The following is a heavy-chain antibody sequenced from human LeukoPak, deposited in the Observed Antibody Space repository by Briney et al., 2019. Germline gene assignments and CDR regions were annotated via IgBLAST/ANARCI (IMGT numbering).Heavy chain of an antibody. CDR3: ARDYCSSTSCYADAFDI. CDR1: GYSFTSYW. Sequence: GESLKISCKASGYSFTSYWIGWVRQMPGKGLEWMGIIYPGDSDTRYSPSFQGQVTISADKSISTAYLQWSSLKASGTAMYYCARDYCSSTSCYADAFDIWGQGTMVTVSS. D-gene: IGHD2-2*01. CDR2: IYPGDSDT. V-gene: IGHV5-51*01. J-gene: IGHJ3*02.